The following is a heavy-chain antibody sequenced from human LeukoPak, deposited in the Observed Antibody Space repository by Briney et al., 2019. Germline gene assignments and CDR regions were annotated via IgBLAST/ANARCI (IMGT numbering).Heavy chain of an antibody. V-gene: IGHV4-4*07. D-gene: IGHD6-19*01. CDR3: ARGIAVAGLYYYYYYGMDV. CDR1: GGSISSYY. Sequence: SETLPLTCTVSGGSISSYYWSWIRQPAGKGLEWIGRIYTSGSTNYNPSLKSRVTMSVDTSKNQFSLKLSSVTAADTAVYYCARGIAVAGLYYYYYYGMDVWGQGTTVTVSS. CDR2: IYTSGST. J-gene: IGHJ6*02.